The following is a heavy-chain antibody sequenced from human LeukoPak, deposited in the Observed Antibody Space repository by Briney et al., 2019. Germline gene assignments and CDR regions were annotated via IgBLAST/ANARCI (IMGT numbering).Heavy chain of an antibody. CDR3: TRVITTDRGWYTFDY. J-gene: IGHJ4*02. CDR2: GPARNKPNSCST. CDR1: GFTFSDHH. Sequence: GGSLRLSCAGSGFTFSDHHMDWVRQAPGMGLEWVGRGPARNKPNSCSTQYAASVKGRFTISRDDSKNSLFLQINSLRTEDTAMYYCTRVITTDRGWYTFDYWGQGALVTVSS. V-gene: IGHV3-72*01. D-gene: IGHD6-19*01.